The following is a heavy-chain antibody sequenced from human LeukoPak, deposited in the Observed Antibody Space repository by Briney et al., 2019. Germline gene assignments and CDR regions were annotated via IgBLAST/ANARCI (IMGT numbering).Heavy chain of an antibody. Sequence: GGSLRLSCAASGVTFGNYGMSWVRQAPGKGLEWVSCIYSDNTHYSDSAKGRLTISRVNSKNTLYLLMKSLRADATAVDYCATRADGYSHPYDYWGRGTRVTVSS. CDR2: IYSDNT. CDR1: GVTFGNYG. CDR3: ATRADGYSHPYDY. J-gene: IGHJ4*02. V-gene: IGHV3-23*05. D-gene: IGHD5-18*01.